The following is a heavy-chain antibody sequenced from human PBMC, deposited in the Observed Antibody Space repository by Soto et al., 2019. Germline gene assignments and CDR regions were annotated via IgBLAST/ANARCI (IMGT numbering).Heavy chain of an antibody. CDR3: ARVVTGAEDWFGP. V-gene: IGHV1-18*01. CDR2: ISLYSDGT. CDR1: GYTFSNYG. D-gene: IGHD2-2*01. J-gene: IGHJ5*02. Sequence: VASVKVSCKTSGYTFSNYGITWVRQAPGQPLEWLGWISLYSDGTNYAQKFQGRVSMTTDTYTTTDYMELRSLRSDNTAVYYCARVVTGAEDWFGPWGQGNLVTVSS.